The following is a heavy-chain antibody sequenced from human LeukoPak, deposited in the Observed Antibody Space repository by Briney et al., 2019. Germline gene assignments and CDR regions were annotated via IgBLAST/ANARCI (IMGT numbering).Heavy chain of an antibody. V-gene: IGHV3-7*01. CDR3: ARENTAVPGGDC. D-gene: IGHD5-18*01. CDR1: GFTISPHW. Sequence: GGSLRLSCAASGFTISPHWMSWVRQAPGKGLEWVANIKQDGSEKYYVDSVKGRFAISRDNAKNSVYLQMNGLRAEDTAVYYCARENTAVPGGDCWGQGTLVTVSS. J-gene: IGHJ4*02. CDR2: IKQDGSEK.